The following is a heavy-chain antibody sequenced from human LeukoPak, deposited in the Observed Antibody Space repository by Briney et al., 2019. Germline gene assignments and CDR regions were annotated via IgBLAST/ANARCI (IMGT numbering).Heavy chain of an antibody. Sequence: SETLSLTCTVSGASISSFHWTWIRQPAGKGLEWIGLIYSSGSTIYNPSLKSRVAMSVDMTKNQLSLKLSSVTAADTVTDYCARKDGDYWGQGTLVTVSS. J-gene: IGHJ4*02. CDR3: ARKDGDY. CDR2: IYSSGST. V-gene: IGHV4-4*07. CDR1: GASISSFH.